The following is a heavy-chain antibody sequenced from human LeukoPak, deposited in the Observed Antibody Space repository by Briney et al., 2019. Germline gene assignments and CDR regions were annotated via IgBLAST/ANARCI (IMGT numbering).Heavy chain of an antibody. CDR2: INHSGST. CDR3: ASLTNYGDYGPGYYFDY. CDR1: GGSFSGYY. V-gene: IGHV4-34*01. J-gene: IGHJ4*02. Sequence: SETLSLTCAVYGGSFSGYYWSWIRKPPGKGLEWIGEINHSGSTNYNPSPKSRVTISVDTSKNQFSLKLSSVTAADTAVYYCASLTNYGDYGPGYYFDYWGQGTLVTVSS. D-gene: IGHD4-17*01.